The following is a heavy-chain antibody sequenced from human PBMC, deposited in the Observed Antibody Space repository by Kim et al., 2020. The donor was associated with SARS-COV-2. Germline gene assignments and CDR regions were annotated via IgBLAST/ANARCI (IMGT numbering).Heavy chain of an antibody. J-gene: IGHJ6*02. Sequence: GGSLRLSCPASGFTFSYAWMSWVRQAPGKGLEWVGRIKRKSDGGTIDYAAPVKDRFTISRDDSRNTLYLQMDSLTTEDTAVYYCTTDSLRGVIGGMDVWGQGTTVTVSS. D-gene: IGHD3-10*01. CDR2: IKRKSDGGTI. CDR3: TTDSLRGVIGGMDV. V-gene: IGHV3-15*01. CDR1: GFTFSYAW.